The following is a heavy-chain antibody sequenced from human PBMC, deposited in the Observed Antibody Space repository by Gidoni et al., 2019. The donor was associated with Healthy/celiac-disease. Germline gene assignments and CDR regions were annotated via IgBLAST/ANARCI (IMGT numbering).Heavy chain of an antibody. CDR1: GFPFDDYA. V-gene: IGHV3-9*01. J-gene: IGHJ6*02. CDR2: ISWNSGSI. Sequence: EVQLVESGGGLVQPGRSLRLSCAASGFPFDDYAMHCVRQAPGKGLEWVSGISWNSGSIGYADSVKGRFTISRDNAKNSLYLQMNSLRAEDTALYYCAKDTPERWLPLLGQVNYGMDVWGQGTTVTVSS. D-gene: IGHD2-15*01. CDR3: AKDTPERWLPLLGQVNYGMDV.